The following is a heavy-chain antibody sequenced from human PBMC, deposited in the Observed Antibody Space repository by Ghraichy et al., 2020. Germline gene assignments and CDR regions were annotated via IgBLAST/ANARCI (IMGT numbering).Heavy chain of an antibody. CDR1: GGSISGYY. J-gene: IGHJ4*02. CDR2: IYPRGST. D-gene: IGHD3-22*01. CDR3: ARHYDYYDSPYYFDL. V-gene: IGHV4-4*09. Sequence: SQTLSLTCTVSGGSISGYYWSWIRQPPGKGLEYIGYIYPRGSTKYNPSLKSRVTISVDTSKNHFSLSLSSVTAADTAIYYCARHYDYYDSPYYFDLWGQGTLVTVSS.